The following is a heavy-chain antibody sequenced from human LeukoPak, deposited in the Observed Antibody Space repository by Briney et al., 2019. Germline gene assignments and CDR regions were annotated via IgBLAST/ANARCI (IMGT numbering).Heavy chain of an antibody. CDR2: ISGSGGST. V-gene: IGHV3-23*01. D-gene: IGHD1-26*01. J-gene: IGHJ4*02. CDR3: VKMPVGAAYYFDY. CDR1: GFTFSSYA. Sequence: GGSLRLSCAASGFTFSSYAMSWVRQAPGMGLEWVSAISGSGGSTYYADSVKGRFTISRDNSKNTLYLQMNSLRAEDTAVYYCVKMPVGAAYYFDYWGQGTLVTVSS.